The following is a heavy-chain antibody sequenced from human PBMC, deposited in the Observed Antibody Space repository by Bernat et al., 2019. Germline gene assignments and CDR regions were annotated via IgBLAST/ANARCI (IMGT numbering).Heavy chain of an antibody. D-gene: IGHD3-22*01. CDR1: GFIFSTYG. CDR2: ISYDGSNK. V-gene: IGHV3-30*19. CDR3: AREHYDSSGYYQSNYYFDY. Sequence: QVQLVESGGGVVQPGRSLRLSCAASGFIFSTYGMHWVRQAPGKGLEWVAVISYDGSNKYYADSVKGRFTISRDNSKNTLYLQMNSLRAEDTAVYYCAREHYDSSGYYQSNYYFDYWGQGTLVTVSS. J-gene: IGHJ4*02.